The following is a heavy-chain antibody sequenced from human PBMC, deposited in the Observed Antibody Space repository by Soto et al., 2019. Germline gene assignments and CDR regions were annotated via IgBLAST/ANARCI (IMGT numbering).Heavy chain of an antibody. J-gene: IGHJ3*02. Sequence: ASVKVSCKASGGTFSSYTISWVRQAPGQGLEWMGRIIPILGIANYAQKFQGRVTITADKSTSTAYMELSSLRSEDTAVYYCARDIMAPAVAFDIWGQGTMVTVSS. V-gene: IGHV1-69*04. CDR3: ARDIMAPAVAFDI. CDR1: GGTFSSYT. CDR2: IIPILGIA. D-gene: IGHD5-12*01.